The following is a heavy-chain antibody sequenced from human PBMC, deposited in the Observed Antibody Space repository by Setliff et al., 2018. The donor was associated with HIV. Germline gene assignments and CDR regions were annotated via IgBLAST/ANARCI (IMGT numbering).Heavy chain of an antibody. D-gene: IGHD3-10*01. Sequence: GGSLRLSCRASGFTFSRYAMHWVRQAPGKGLQWVAFIRYDGTNEYYADSVKGRFTISRDNSKNTLYLQMNSLRAEDTAVYYCARSVIGYYYYGMDVWGQGTLVTVSS. CDR3: ARSVIGYYYYGMDV. V-gene: IGHV3-30*02. CDR2: IRYDGTNE. J-gene: IGHJ6*02. CDR1: GFTFSRYA.